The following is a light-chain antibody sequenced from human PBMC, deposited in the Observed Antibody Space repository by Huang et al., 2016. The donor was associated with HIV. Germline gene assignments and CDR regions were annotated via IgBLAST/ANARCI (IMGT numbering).Light chain of an antibody. CDR1: QSISSY. J-gene: IGKJ5*01. CDR2: AAS. V-gene: IGKV1-39*01. Sequence: DIQMTQSPSSLSASVGDRVTITCRASQSISSYLNWYQQKPGKAPKLLIYAASSLQSGLPSLFSCSGSGTDFTLTISSLQPEDFATYYCQQSYSTPITFGQGTRLEMK. CDR3: QQSYSTPIT.